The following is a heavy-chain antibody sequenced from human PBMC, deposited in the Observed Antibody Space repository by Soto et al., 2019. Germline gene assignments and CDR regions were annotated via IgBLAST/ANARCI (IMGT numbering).Heavy chain of an antibody. CDR2: IIPIFGTA. Sequence: SVKVSCKASGGTFSSYAISWVRQAPGQGLEWMGGIIPIFGTANYAQKFQGRVTITADESTSTAYMELSSLRSEDTAVYYCARTQLWFGELLSSYYYYYGMDVWGQGTTVTVSS. D-gene: IGHD3-10*01. J-gene: IGHJ6*02. CDR3: ARTQLWFGELLSSYYYYYGMDV. V-gene: IGHV1-69*13. CDR1: GGTFSSYA.